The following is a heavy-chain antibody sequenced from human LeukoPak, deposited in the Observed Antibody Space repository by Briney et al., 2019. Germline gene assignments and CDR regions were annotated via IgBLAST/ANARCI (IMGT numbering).Heavy chain of an antibody. V-gene: IGHV4-59*01. CDR1: GGSISSYY. J-gene: IGHJ4*02. Sequence: SETPSLTCTVSGGSISSYYWSWIRQPPGKGLEWIGYIYYSGSTNYNPSLKSRVTISVDTSKNQFSLKLSSVTAADTAVYYCAREGRPYCSGGSCYSGSLDYWGQGTLVTVSS. D-gene: IGHD2-15*01. CDR2: IYYSGST. CDR3: AREGRPYCSGGSCYSGSLDY.